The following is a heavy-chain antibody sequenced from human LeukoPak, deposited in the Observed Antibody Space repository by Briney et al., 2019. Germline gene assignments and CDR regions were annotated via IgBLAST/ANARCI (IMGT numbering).Heavy chain of an antibody. V-gene: IGHV3-53*01. CDR3: ARDQRGYYYDSSGYSFDP. CDR2: IYSGGST. CDR1: GFTVSSNY. D-gene: IGHD3-22*01. Sequence: GGSLRLSCAASGFTVSSNYMSWVRQAPGKGLEWVSVIYSGGSTYYADSVKGRFTISRDNSKNTLYLQMNSLRAEDTAVYYCARDQRGYYYDSSGYSFDPWGQGTLVTVSS. J-gene: IGHJ5*02.